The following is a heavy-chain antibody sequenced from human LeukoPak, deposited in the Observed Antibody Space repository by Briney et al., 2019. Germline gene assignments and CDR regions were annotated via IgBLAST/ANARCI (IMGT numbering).Heavy chain of an antibody. D-gene: IGHD2-15*01. V-gene: IGHV4-59*01. CDR1: GGSISSYY. CDR3: ARGVVAATPKGDWFDP. J-gene: IGHJ5*02. CDR2: IYYSGST. Sequence: PSETLSLTCTVSGGSISSYYWSWIRQPPGKGLEWIGYIYYSGSTNYNPSLKSRVTISVDTSKNQFSLQLSSVTAADTAVYYCARGVVAATPKGDWFDPWGQGTLVTVSS.